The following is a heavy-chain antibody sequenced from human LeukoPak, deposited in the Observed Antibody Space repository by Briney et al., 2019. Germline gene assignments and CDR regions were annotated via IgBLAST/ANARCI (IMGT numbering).Heavy chain of an antibody. CDR2: IYYSGST. CDR1: GGSISSYY. CDR3: ARGPRRDGYNYVHAFDI. D-gene: IGHD5-24*01. Sequence: SETLSLTCTVSGGSISSYYWSWIRQPPGKGLEWIEYIYYSGSTNYNPSLKSRVTISVDTSKNQFSLKLSSVTAADTAVYYCARGPRRDGYNYVHAFDIWGQGTMVTVSS. J-gene: IGHJ3*02. V-gene: IGHV4-59*01.